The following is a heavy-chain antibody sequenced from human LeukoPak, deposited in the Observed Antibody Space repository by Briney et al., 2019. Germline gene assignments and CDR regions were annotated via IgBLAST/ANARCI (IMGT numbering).Heavy chain of an antibody. CDR1: GFTFSRYW. D-gene: IGHD2-15*01. CDR3: TRYCIGGSCAPVSYAMDV. Sequence: GGSLRLSCAASGFTFSRYWMHWVRQAPGKGLVWVSRINSDGSTTTYADSVKGRFTISRDNAKNTLYPQMNSLRAEDTAVYYCTRYCIGGSCAPVSYAMDVWGQGTTVTVSS. CDR2: INSDGSTT. J-gene: IGHJ6*02. V-gene: IGHV3-74*01.